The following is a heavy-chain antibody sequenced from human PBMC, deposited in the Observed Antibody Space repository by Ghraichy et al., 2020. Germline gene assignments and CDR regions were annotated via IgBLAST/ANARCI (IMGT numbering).Heavy chain of an antibody. CDR1: GFTFSSYW. V-gene: IGHV3-7*01. D-gene: IGHD3-3*01. CDR3: ARDSTGYYDFWSGYPYYYGMDV. J-gene: IGHJ6*02. Sequence: GGSLRLSCAASGFTFSSYWMSWVRQAPGKGLEWVANIKQDGSEKYYVDSVKGRFTISRDNAKNSLYLQMNSLRAEDTAVYYCARDSTGYYDFWSGYPYYYGMDVWGQGTTVTVSS. CDR2: IKQDGSEK.